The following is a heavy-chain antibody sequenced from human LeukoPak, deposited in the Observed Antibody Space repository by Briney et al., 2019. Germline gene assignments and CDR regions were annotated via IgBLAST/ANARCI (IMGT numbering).Heavy chain of an antibody. CDR3: ARDRGAQWELLLDY. D-gene: IGHD1-26*01. Sequence: GGSLRLSCAASGFTFSSYSMNWVRQAPGKELEWVSSISSSSSYIYYADSVKGRFTISRDNAKNSLYLQMNSLRAEDTAVYYCARDRGAQWELLLDYWGQGTLVTVSS. J-gene: IGHJ4*02. V-gene: IGHV3-21*01. CDR1: GFTFSSYS. CDR2: ISSSSSYI.